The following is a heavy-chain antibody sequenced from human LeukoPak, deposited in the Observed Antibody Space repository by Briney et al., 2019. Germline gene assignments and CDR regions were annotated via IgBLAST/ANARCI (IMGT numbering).Heavy chain of an antibody. V-gene: IGHV4-59*01. D-gene: IGHD6-13*01. Sequence: SETLSLTCTVSGGSISSYYWSWIRQPPGKGLEWIGYIYYSGSTNYNPSLKSRVTISVDTSKNQFSLKLSSVTAADTAVYYYARARGPYSSSWYAFDYWGQGTLVTVSS. CDR3: ARARGPYSSSWYAFDY. CDR1: GGSISSYY. J-gene: IGHJ4*02. CDR2: IYYSGST.